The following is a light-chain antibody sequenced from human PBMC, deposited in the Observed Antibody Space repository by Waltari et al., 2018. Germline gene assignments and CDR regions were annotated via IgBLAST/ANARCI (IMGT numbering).Light chain of an antibody. J-gene: IGLJ3*02. V-gene: IGLV1-44*01. CDR3: AAWDDSLNGVV. Sequence: QSVLTQPPSASGTPGQRVTISCSGSSSNIGSNTVHWCQQLPGTAPKLLIYENNQRPSGVPDRFSGSKSGTSASLAITGLQSEDEADYYCAAWDDSLNGVVFGGGTKLAVL. CDR2: ENN. CDR1: SSNIGSNT.